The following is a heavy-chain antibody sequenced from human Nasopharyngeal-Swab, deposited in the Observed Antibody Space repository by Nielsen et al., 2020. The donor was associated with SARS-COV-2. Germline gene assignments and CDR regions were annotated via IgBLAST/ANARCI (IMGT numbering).Heavy chain of an antibody. V-gene: IGHV1-3*01. CDR3: AKDIMTTVTYDWWFDP. D-gene: IGHD4-17*01. CDR1: GYTFTSYA. J-gene: IGHJ5*02. CDR2: INAGNGNT. Sequence: SVNVSCKASGYTFTSYAMHWVRQAPGQRLAWMGWINAGNGNTKYSQKFQGRVTITRDTSASTAYMELSSLRSEDTAVYYCAKDIMTTVTYDWWFDPWGQGTLVTVSS.